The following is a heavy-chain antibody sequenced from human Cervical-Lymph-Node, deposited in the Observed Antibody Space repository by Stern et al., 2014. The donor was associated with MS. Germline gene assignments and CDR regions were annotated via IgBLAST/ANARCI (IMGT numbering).Heavy chain of an antibody. D-gene: IGHD6-19*01. CDR3: ARDRSTGWDRTQGSLDY. CDR1: GFTFTRYA. CDR2: ISYDGKNS. J-gene: IGHJ4*02. V-gene: IGHV3-30*10. Sequence: VQLVESGGGIVQPGKSLRLSCAASGFTFTRYAVHWVRQAPGKGLEWLAAISYDGKNSDYTDSLKGRFTISRDNSKNTVILQMNSLRGDDTAVYFCARDRSTGWDRTQGSLDYWGLGTLVTVSS.